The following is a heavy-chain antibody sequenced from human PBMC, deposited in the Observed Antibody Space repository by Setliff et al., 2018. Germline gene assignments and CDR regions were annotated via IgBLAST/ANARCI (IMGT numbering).Heavy chain of an antibody. V-gene: IGHV3-30*02. Sequence: GGSLRLSCETSGFTFSDSGMQWVRQAPGRGLEWVAFLRSDGTTRYQSDSMKARFTISRDNSKNTLYLQMNSLRAEDTAVYFCAKESGAHYFYYYYMDVWGKGTTVTVSS. J-gene: IGHJ6*03. CDR3: AKESGAHYFYYYYMDV. CDR1: GFTFSDSG. D-gene: IGHD2-15*01. CDR2: LRSDGTTR.